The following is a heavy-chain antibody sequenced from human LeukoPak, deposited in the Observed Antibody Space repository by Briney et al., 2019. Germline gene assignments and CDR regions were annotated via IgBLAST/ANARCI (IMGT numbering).Heavy chain of an antibody. J-gene: IGHJ6*02. V-gene: IGHV3-43*02. CDR3: ARGGNGMDV. CDR2: IRGNGGST. CDR1: GFTFYDYT. Sequence: GGSLRLSCAASGFTFYDYTMHWVRQAPGKGLEWVSLIRGNGGSTDYGDSVKGRFTISRDDSRTSLYLQMNSLRTEDTALYYCARGGNGMDVWGQGTTVTVSS.